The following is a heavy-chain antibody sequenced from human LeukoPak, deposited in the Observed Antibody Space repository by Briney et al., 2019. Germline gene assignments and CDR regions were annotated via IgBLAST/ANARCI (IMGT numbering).Heavy chain of an antibody. CDR3: ARILYISGWSIDY. D-gene: IGHD6-19*01. CDR2: IKQDGSEK. J-gene: IGHJ4*02. CDR1: GFTFSRSW. V-gene: IGHV3-7*01. Sequence: PGGSLRLPCAASGFTFSRSWMSWVRQAPGKGLEWVANIKQDGSEKYYVDSVKGRFTISRDNAESSLYLQMNSLRAEDTAVYYCARILYISGWSIDYWGQGALVTVSS.